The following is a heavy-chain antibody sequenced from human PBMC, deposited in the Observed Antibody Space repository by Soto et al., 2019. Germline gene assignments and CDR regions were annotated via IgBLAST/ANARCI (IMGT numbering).Heavy chain of an antibody. CDR3: AKSQSPMVRGVIEAFDY. J-gene: IGHJ4*02. Sequence: EGQLVESGGAVVRPGGSLRLSCVASGFTFDDYGMTWVRQAPGKGLEWVSGINWNGGTIHYADSVKGRFTISRDNAKNSLFLQMNSLRAEDTALYYCAKSQSPMVRGVIEAFDYWGQGTLVTVSS. D-gene: IGHD3-10*01. V-gene: IGHV3-20*04. CDR2: INWNGGTI. CDR1: GFTFDDYG.